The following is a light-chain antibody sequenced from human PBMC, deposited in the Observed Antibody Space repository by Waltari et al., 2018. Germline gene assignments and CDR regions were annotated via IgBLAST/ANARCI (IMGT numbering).Light chain of an antibody. CDR3: QQYDSIVLT. Sequence: EIVLTQSPGTLSLSPGERVTLSCRASQSVSNNFLNWYQQKPGQAPRLLIYGASSRATVIPDRFRGSGSGTDFTLTISRLEPEDFAVYYCQQYDSIVLTFGGGTKVEI. CDR2: GAS. J-gene: IGKJ4*01. V-gene: IGKV3-20*01. CDR1: QSVSNNF.